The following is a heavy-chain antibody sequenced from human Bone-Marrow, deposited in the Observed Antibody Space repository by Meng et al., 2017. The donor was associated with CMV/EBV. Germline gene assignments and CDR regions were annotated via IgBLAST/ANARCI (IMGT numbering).Heavy chain of an antibody. J-gene: IGHJ4*02. CDR2: IKSKADGGTT. D-gene: IGHD1-26*01. V-gene: IGHV3-15*01. CDR1: GITFTFSNSW. Sequence: GGSLRLSCAASGITFTFSNSWMSWVRQAPGKGLEWVGHIKSKADGGTTDYAAPVKGRFTISRDDSKNTVYLQMKSLKTEDTAVYYCSTASAYWGQGTRVTVSS. CDR3: STASAY.